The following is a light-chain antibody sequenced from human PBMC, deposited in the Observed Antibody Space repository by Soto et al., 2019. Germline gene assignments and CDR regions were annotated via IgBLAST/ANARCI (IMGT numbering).Light chain of an antibody. CDR1: QTVSSRY. Sequence: EIVLTQSPGTLSLSPGERATLSCRASQTVSSRYLAGYQQKPGQAPRLLMYGASNRATGIPDRFSGSGSGTDFTLTISRLEPEDFAVYFCQQYGRSPPFTFGQGTKVEIK. J-gene: IGKJ2*01. V-gene: IGKV3-20*01. CDR2: GAS. CDR3: QQYGRSPPFT.